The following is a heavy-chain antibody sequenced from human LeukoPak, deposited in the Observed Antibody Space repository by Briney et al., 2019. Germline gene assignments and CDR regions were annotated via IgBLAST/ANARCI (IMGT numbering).Heavy chain of an antibody. V-gene: IGHV1-18*01. CDR1: GYTFTNFG. J-gene: IGHJ6*02. CDR2: ISAHNGNT. CDR3: ARAHYYGSGSYYSGYYYGMDV. D-gene: IGHD3-10*01. Sequence: ASVKVSCKASGYTFTNFGISWVRQAPGQGLEWVGWISAHNGNTNYAQKLQGRVTMTTDTSTSTAYMELRSLRSDDTAVYYCARAHYYGSGSYYSGYYYGMDVWGQGTTVTVSS.